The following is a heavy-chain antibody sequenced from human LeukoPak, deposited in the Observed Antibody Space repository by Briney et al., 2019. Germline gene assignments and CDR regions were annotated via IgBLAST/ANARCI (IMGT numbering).Heavy chain of an antibody. Sequence: NPSETLSLTCTVSGGSISSGYYWGWIRQPPGKGLEWIGSIYHSGSTYYNPSLKSRVTISVDTSKNQFSLKLSSVTAADTAVYYCARDLTVTTKGGGWFDPWGQGTLVTVSS. J-gene: IGHJ5*02. CDR3: ARDLTVTTKGGGWFDP. D-gene: IGHD4-17*01. CDR1: GGSISSGYY. V-gene: IGHV4-38-2*02. CDR2: IYHSGST.